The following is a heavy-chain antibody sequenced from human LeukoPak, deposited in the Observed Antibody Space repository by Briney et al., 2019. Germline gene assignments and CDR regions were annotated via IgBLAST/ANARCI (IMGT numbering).Heavy chain of an antibody. J-gene: IGHJ6*03. CDR3: ARGKVGYCSSTSCLPPYYMDV. Sequence: YPSQTLSLTCTVSGGSISSGGYYWSWIRQPPGKGLEWIGYIYHSGSTYYNPSLKSRVTISVDRSKNQFSLKLSSVTAADTAVYYCARGKVGYCSSTSCLPPYYMDVWGKGTTVTVSS. CDR2: IYHSGST. D-gene: IGHD2-2*01. V-gene: IGHV4-30-2*01. CDR1: GGSISSGGYY.